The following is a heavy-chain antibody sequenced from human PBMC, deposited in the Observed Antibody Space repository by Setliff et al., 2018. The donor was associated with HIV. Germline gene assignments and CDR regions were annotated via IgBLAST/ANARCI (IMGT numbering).Heavy chain of an antibody. V-gene: IGHV4-34*01. Sequence: PSETLSLTCSVSGGSINNYYWSWIRQSPGKGLEWIGGINHSGNINYNPSLKSRVAISADTSKNQFSLKLTAVTAADTAVYYCARLGYSVYDVPAFDIWGQGTMVTVSS. CDR2: INHSGNI. D-gene: IGHD5-12*01. CDR1: GGSINNYY. CDR3: ARLGYSVYDVPAFDI. J-gene: IGHJ3*02.